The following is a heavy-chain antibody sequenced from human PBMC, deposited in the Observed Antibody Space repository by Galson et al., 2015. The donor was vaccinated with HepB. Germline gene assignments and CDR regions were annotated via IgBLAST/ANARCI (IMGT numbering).Heavy chain of an antibody. CDR1: GYTFTSYG. CDR2: ISAYNGNT. V-gene: IGHV1-18*01. Sequence: SVKVSCKASGYTFTSYGISWVRQAPGQGLEWMGWISAYNGNTNYAQKLQGRVTMTTDTSTSTANMELRSLRSDDTAVYYCARENANSGYDYYYFYYYMDVWGKGTTVTASS. J-gene: IGHJ6*03. D-gene: IGHD5-12*01. CDR3: ARENANSGYDYYYFYYYMDV.